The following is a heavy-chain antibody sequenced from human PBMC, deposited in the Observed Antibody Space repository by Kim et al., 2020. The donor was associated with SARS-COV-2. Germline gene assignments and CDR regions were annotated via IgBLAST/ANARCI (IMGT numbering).Heavy chain of an antibody. Sequence: SETLSLTCSVSGGSIRSYNWMWIRQPPGKGLEWIGHISDSGTTKINPSLKGRVTMSVDTSRNQFSLTLSSVIAADTAIYYCARGMMPGIVGWFDPWGQGTLVTVSS. V-gene: IGHV4-59*01. CDR1: GGSIRSYN. CDR3: ARGMMPGIVGWFDP. J-gene: IGHJ5*02. CDR2: ISDSGTT. D-gene: IGHD3-22*01.